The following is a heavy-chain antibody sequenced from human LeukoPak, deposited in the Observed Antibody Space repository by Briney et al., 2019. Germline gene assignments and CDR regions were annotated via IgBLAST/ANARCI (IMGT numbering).Heavy chain of an antibody. CDR3: ARDVGTALVTGDY. CDR1: GGSFSGYY. J-gene: IGHJ4*02. CDR2: INHSGST. V-gene: IGHV4-34*01. Sequence: TASETLSLTCAVYGGSFSGYYWSWIRQPPGKGLEWIGEINHSGSTNYNPSLKSRVTISVDTSKNQFSLKLISVTAADTAVYYCARDVGTALVTGDYWGQGTLVTVSS. D-gene: IGHD5-18*01.